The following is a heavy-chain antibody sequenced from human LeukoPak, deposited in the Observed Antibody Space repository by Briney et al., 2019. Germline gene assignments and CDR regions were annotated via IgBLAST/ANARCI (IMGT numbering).Heavy chain of an antibody. D-gene: IGHD3-16*01. CDR2: IYYSGST. Sequence: PSQTLSLTCTVSGGSISSGDYYWSWIRQPPGKGLEWIGYIYYSGSTYYNTSLKSRVTISVDTSKNQFSLKLSSVTAADTAVYYCARVSFPSYYFDYWGQGTLVTVSS. CDR3: ARVSFPSYYFDY. CDR1: GGSISSGDYY. J-gene: IGHJ4*02. V-gene: IGHV4-30-4*01.